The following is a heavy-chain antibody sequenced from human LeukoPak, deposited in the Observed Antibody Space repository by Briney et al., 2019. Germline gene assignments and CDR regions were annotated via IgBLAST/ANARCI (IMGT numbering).Heavy chain of an antibody. CDR3: AKLQDAYCGGDCYFDY. Sequence: PGGSLRLSCAASGFTFSSYAMSWVRQAPGKGLEWVSAISGSGGSTYYADSVKGRFTISRDNSKNTLYLQMNSLRAGDTAVYYCAKLQDAYCGGDCYFDYWGQGTLVTVSS. CDR1: GFTFSSYA. V-gene: IGHV3-23*01. CDR2: ISGSGGST. D-gene: IGHD2-21*02. J-gene: IGHJ4*02.